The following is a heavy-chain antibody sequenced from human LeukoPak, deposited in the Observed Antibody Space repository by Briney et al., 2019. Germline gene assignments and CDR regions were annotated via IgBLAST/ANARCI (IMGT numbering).Heavy chain of an antibody. CDR1: GLTFNNYA. V-gene: IGHV3-23*01. CDR2: ISRSGDST. Sequence: GGSLRLSCAASGLTFNNYAMTWVRQAPGKGLEWVSAISRSGDSTYYADSVKGRFTISRDNSKNTLYLQMDSLRVEDTALYYCAKDQHGYYYDISGYYYYFDHWGQGTQVTVSS. CDR3: AKDQHGYYYDISGYYYYFDH. J-gene: IGHJ4*02. D-gene: IGHD3-22*01.